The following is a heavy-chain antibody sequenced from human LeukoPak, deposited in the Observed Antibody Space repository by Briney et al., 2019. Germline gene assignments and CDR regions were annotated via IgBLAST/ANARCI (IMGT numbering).Heavy chain of an antibody. CDR2: IITIFGTA. CDR1: GGTFSSYA. V-gene: IGHV1-69*05. J-gene: IGHJ4*02. D-gene: IGHD1/OR15-1a*01. Sequence: GSSVKISCKASGGTFSSYAISWVRQAPGQGLEWMGGIITIFGTANYAQKFQGRVTITTDESTSTAYMELSSLRSEDTAVYYCATEQVGYYLDYWGQGTLVTVSS. CDR3: ATEQVGYYLDY.